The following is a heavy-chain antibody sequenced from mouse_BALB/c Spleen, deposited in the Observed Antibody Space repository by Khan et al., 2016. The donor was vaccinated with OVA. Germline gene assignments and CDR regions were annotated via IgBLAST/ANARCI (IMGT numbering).Heavy chain of an antibody. J-gene: IGHJ2*01. V-gene: IGHV3-2*02. CDR2: ISYSGNT. D-gene: IGHD1-1*01. Sequence: VQLKQSGPGLVKPSQSLSLTCTVTGYSITSDYAWNWIRQFPGNKLEWMGFISYSGNTNYNPSLKSRISINRDTSKNQFFLQLNSVPTEDTATYYCARVYGGDFDYWGQGTTLTVSS. CDR1: GYSITSDYA. CDR3: ARVYGGDFDY.